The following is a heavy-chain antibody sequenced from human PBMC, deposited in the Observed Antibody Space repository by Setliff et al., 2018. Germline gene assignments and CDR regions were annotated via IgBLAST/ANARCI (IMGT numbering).Heavy chain of an antibody. D-gene: IGHD2-15*01. Sequence: PGGSLRLSCAASGFTFSSYSMNWVRQAPGKGLEWVSSIGSSSSYIYYADSVKGRFTISRDNAKNSLYLQMNSLRAEDTAVYYCARESVAATYNWFDPWGQGTLVTVSS. CDR3: ARESVAATYNWFDP. V-gene: IGHV3-21*01. CDR2: IGSSSSYI. CDR1: GFTFSSYS. J-gene: IGHJ5*02.